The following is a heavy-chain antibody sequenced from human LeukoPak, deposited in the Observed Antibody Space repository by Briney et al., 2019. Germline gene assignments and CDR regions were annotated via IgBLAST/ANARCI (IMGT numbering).Heavy chain of an antibody. J-gene: IGHJ4*02. CDR1: GPSIFGSY. CDR3: ARGRHYDITGFNPTYYFDF. D-gene: IGHD3-9*01. CDR2: FYNTVDV. V-gene: IGHV4-59*01. Sequence: PSETLSLTCTVSGPSIFGSYWTWIRQSPGEGLQYVGYFYNTVDVDYSPSLKSRVTISIDMSRNQFSLTLNSVTTADTAIYYCARGRHYDITGFNPTYYFDFWGQGALVTVSS.